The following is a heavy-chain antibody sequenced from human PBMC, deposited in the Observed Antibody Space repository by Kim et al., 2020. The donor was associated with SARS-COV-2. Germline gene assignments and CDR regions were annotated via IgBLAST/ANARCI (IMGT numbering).Heavy chain of an antibody. Sequence: GGSLRLSCAASGFTFSRYAMSWVRQAPGKGLEWVSAISGSGSITYYADSVKGRFTISRDNSRNTLYLQMNSLRAEDTAVYYCATQGTFTYGLGYFDYWGQGTLVTVSS. CDR2: ISGSGSIT. J-gene: IGHJ4*02. CDR1: GFTFSRYA. CDR3: ATQGTFTYGLGYFDY. D-gene: IGHD4-17*01. V-gene: IGHV3-23*01.